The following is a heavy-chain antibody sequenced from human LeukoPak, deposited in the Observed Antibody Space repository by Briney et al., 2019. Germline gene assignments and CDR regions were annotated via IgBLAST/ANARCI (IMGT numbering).Heavy chain of an antibody. Sequence: GASVKVSCKASGGTFGSYAISWVRQAPGQGLEWMGRIIPILAIANYAQKFQGRVTITADKSTSTAYMELSSLRSEDTAVYYCARVREDYGGYGLQYRWFDPWGQGTLVTVSS. V-gene: IGHV1-69*04. D-gene: IGHD4-17*01. CDR2: IIPILAIA. J-gene: IGHJ5*02. CDR1: GGTFGSYA. CDR3: ARVREDYGGYGLQYRWFDP.